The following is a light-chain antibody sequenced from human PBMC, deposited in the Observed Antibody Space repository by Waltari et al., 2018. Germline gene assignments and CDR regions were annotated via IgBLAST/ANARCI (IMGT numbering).Light chain of an antibody. J-gene: IGKJ4*01. Sequence: DIQMTQSPSSLSASVGDRVTFTCRASQDISNSLAWYQQKPGKAPKLLLYAASTLECGVPSRFSGSGSGTDYTLTISSLQPDDFATYYCQQYYSYPHFGGGTKVEIK. CDR3: QQYYSYPH. V-gene: IGKV1-NL1*01. CDR2: AAS. CDR1: QDISNS.